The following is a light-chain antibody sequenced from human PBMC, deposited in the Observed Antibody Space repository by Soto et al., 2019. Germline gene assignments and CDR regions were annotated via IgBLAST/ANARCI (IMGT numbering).Light chain of an antibody. Sequence: QAVVTQEPSLTVSPGGTVTLTCGSSTGAVTSDHWPYWFQQKPGQAPRTLIYDISSKHSWTPSRFSGSLLGGKAALALSGAQAEDEADYYCLLCYSGAWVFGGGTKLTVL. CDR3: LLCYSGAWV. V-gene: IGLV7-46*01. J-gene: IGLJ3*02. CDR1: TGAVTSDHW. CDR2: DIS.